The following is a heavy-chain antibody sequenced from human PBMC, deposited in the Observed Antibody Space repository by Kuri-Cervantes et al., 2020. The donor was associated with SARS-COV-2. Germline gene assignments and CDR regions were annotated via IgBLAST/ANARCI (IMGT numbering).Heavy chain of an antibody. J-gene: IGHJ6*02. Sequence: GGSLRLSCAASGFTFSTFAMTWVRQAPGKGLEWVSAISGSGGSTYYADSVKGRFTISRDNSKNTLYLQMNSLRAEDTAVYYCARDRIVVVPAAISVYYYYGMDVWGQGTTVTVSS. CDR1: GFTFSTFA. CDR2: ISGSGGST. CDR3: ARDRIVVVPAAISVYYYYGMDV. D-gene: IGHD2-2*02. V-gene: IGHV3-23*01.